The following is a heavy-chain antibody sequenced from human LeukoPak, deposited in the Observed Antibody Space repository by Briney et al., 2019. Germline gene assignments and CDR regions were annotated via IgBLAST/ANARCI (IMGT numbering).Heavy chain of an antibody. CDR1: AGSISIYY. V-gene: IGHV4-59*01. CDR2: IYYSGST. CDR3: ARPWLY. J-gene: IGHJ4*02. Sequence: SETLSLTCTVSAGSISIYYWSWIRQSPGKGLEWIGYIYYSGSTNYNPSLKSRVMMSVDASKNQFSLRLTSVTAAASAVYYCARPWLYWGQGILVTVSS. D-gene: IGHD5-12*01.